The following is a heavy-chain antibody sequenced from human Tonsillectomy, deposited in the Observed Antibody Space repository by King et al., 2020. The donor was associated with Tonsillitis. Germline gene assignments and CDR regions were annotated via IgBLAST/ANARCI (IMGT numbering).Heavy chain of an antibody. CDR2: IYYSGST. V-gene: IGHV4-39*01. CDR3: ARLISEMEAPDYYYYGMDV. D-gene: IGHD5-24*01. CDR1: GGSISSSSYY. J-gene: IGHJ6*02. Sequence: LQLQESGPGLVKPSETLSLTCTVSGGSISSSSYYWGWIRQPPGKGLEWIGSIYYSGSTYYNPSLKSRVTISVDTSKNQFSLKLSSVTAADTAVYYCARLISEMEAPDYYYYGMDVWGQGTTVTVSS.